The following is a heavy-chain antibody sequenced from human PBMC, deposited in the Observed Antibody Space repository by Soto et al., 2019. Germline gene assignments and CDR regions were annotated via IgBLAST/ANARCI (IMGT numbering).Heavy chain of an antibody. V-gene: IGHV3-23*01. Sequence: GGSLRLFCAASGFTFNNSAMTWVRQAPGQGLEWVASISENGGSRGGTYYADSVKGRFTISRDNSKNTLYLQVDSLTGADTAVYYCASAKAVVIAPLGIWGQGALVTVSS. CDR2: ISENGGSRGGT. CDR3: ASAKAVVIAPLGI. D-gene: IGHD2-21*01. CDR1: GFTFNNSA. J-gene: IGHJ3*02.